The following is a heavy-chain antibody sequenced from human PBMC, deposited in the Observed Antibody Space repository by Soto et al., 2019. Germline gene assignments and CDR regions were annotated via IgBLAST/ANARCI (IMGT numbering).Heavy chain of an antibody. V-gene: IGHV1-2*02. D-gene: IGHD2-15*01. Sequence: ASVKVSRKASGYTFTGYYMHWVRQAPGQGLEWMGWINPNSGGTNYAQKFQGRVTMTRDTSISTAYMELSRLRSDDTAVYYCARDRGYIVPLYYYYGMDVWGQGTTVTVSS. CDR3: ARDRGYIVPLYYYYGMDV. J-gene: IGHJ6*02. CDR2: INPNSGGT. CDR1: GYTFTGYY.